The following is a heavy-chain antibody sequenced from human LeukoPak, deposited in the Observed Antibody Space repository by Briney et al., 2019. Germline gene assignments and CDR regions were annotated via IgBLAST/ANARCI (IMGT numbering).Heavy chain of an antibody. J-gene: IGHJ4*02. CDR3: ARGKKGIAAAGSLVSGIDY. D-gene: IGHD6-13*01. V-gene: IGHV4-4*02. Sequence: SETLSLTCAVSGGSITNDNWWGWVRQPPGKGLEWIGETHHSGGINYNSSLKSRLTISVDKSKDQFSLTLSSVTAADTAVYYCARGKKGIAAAGSLVSGIDYRGQGTLVTVSS. CDR2: THHSGGI. CDR1: GGSITNDNW.